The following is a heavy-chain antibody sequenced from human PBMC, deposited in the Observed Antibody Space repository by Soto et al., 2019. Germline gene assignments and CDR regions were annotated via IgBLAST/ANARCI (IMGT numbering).Heavy chain of an antibody. J-gene: IGHJ6*03. V-gene: IGHV1-24*01. CDR1: GYTLTELS. CDR3: ARDALGYCSSTSCYYYYYYMDV. D-gene: IGHD2-2*01. CDR2: IDPEDGEA. Sequence: ASVKVSCKVSGYTLTELSMHWVRQAPGKGLEWMGGIDPEDGEANYAQKFQGRVTITADTSTSTAYMELSSLRSEDTAVYYCARDALGYCSSTSCYYYYYYMDVWGKGTTVTVSS.